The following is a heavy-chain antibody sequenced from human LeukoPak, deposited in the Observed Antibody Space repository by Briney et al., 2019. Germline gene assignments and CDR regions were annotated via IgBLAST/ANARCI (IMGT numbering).Heavy chain of an antibody. CDR2: IWFDGSKE. V-gene: IGHV3-33*01. CDR1: GFTFSSYG. J-gene: IGHJ4*02. CDR3: ARFKRGATAGLFDY. Sequence: PGGSLRLSCAASGFTFSSYGMHWVRQAPGKGLEWLAVIWFDGSKEYYADSVKGRFTISRDNSKNTLYLQLNSLRAEDTAIYYCARFKRGATAGLFDYWGQGTLVSVSP. D-gene: IGHD6-13*01.